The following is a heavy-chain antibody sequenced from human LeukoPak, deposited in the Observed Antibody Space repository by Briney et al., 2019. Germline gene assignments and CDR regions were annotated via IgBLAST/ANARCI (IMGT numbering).Heavy chain of an antibody. V-gene: IGHV4-39*07. D-gene: IGHD2-2*01. CDR3: ARGIRPDIVVVPAANGLRFDP. CDR1: GGSISSGGYY. Sequence: SETLSLTCTVSGGSISSGGYYWSWIRQPPGKGLEWIGEINHSGSTNYNPSLKSRVTISVDTSKNQFSLKLSSVTAADTAVYYCARGIRPDIVVVPAANGLRFDPWGQGTLVTVSS. J-gene: IGHJ5*02. CDR2: INHSGST.